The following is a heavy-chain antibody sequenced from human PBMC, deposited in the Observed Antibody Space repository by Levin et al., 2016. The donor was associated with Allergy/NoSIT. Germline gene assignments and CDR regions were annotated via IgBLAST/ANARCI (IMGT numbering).Heavy chain of an antibody. Sequence: SVKVSCKASGFTFTSSAVQWVRQARGQRLEWIGWIVVGSGNTNYAQKFQGRVTMTRDTSTSTVYMELSSLRSEDTAVYYCASTSSLWGYYYYMDVWGKGTTVTVSS. J-gene: IGHJ6*03. D-gene: IGHD2-2*01. CDR3: ASTSSLWGYYYYMDV. CDR2: IVVGSGNT. V-gene: IGHV1-58*01. CDR1: GFTFTSSA.